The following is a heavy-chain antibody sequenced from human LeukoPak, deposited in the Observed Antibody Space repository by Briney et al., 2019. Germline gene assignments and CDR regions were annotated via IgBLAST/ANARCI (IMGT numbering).Heavy chain of an antibody. CDR1: GFTFSSYW. Sequence: GGSLRLSCAASGFTFSSYWMSWVRQAPGKGLEWVANMRQDGGEIYYVDSVKGRFTISRDNAKNSLHLEMNSLRAEDTAVYYCARDKIVGATHFDSWGQGTLVTVSS. CDR2: MRQDGGEI. CDR3: ARDKIVGATHFDS. V-gene: IGHV3-7*01. J-gene: IGHJ4*02. D-gene: IGHD1-26*01.